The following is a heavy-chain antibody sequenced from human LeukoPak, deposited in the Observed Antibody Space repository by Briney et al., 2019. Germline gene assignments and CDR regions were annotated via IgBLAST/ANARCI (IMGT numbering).Heavy chain of an antibody. V-gene: IGHV1-58*02. J-gene: IGHJ6*03. D-gene: IGHD2-8*01. Sequence: SVKVSCKASGFTFTSSAMQWVRQARGQRLEWIGWIVVGSGNTNYAQKFQERVTITRDMSTSTAYMELSSLRSEDTAVYYCAAGMWVMAKRWRRGNYYYMGVWGKGTTVTVSS. CDR1: GFTFTSSA. CDR3: AAGMWVMAKRWRRGNYYYMGV. CDR2: IVVGSGNT.